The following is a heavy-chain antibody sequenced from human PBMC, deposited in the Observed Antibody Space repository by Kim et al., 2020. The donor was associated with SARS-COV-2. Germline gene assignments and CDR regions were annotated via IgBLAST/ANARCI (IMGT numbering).Heavy chain of an antibody. V-gene: IGHV4-59*08. CDR2: IYYSGST. CDR1: GGSISSYY. D-gene: IGHD5-12*01. Sequence: SETLSLTCTVSGGSISSYYWSWIRQPPGKGLEWIGYIYYSGSTNYNPSLKSRVTISVDTSKNQFSLKLSSVTAADTAVYYCARHFRYSGYDLDAFDIWGQGTMVTVSS. CDR3: ARHFRYSGYDLDAFDI. J-gene: IGHJ3*02.